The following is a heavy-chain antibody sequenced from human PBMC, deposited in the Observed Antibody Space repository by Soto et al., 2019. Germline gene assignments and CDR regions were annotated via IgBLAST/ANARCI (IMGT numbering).Heavy chain of an antibody. CDR2: IKSKTDGGTT. CDR1: GFTFSTAW. CDR3: TQGGWYAGSDLYYYGMDV. J-gene: IGHJ6*02. D-gene: IGHD6-19*01. Sequence: GGSLRLSCAASGFTFSTAWMNWVRQAPGKGLEWVGRIKSKTDGGTTDYAAPVKGRFTISRDDSKNTLYLQMNSLKTEDTAVYYCTQGGWYAGSDLYYYGMDVWGQGTTVTVSS. V-gene: IGHV3-15*07.